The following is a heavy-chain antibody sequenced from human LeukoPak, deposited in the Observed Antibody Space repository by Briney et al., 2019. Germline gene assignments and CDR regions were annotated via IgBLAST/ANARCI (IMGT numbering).Heavy chain of an antibody. CDR3: ARGAGLGYCSGGSCYRAEY. D-gene: IGHD2-15*01. CDR1: GSTVSSNY. CDR2: ISSSSSYI. J-gene: IGHJ4*02. V-gene: IGHV3-21*01. Sequence: NPGGSLRLSCAASGSTVSSNYMSWVRQAPGKGLEWVSSISSSSSYIYYADSVKGRFTISRDNAKNSLYLQMNSLRAEDTAVYYCARGAGLGYCSGGSCYRAEYWGQGTLVTVSS.